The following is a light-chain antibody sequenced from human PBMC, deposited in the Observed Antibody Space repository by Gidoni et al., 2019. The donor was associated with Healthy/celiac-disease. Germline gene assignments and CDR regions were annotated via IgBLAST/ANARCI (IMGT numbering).Light chain of an antibody. Sequence: SYKLNQPPSVSVSPEKTARITFSGDALPKQYAYWYQQKPGQAPVLVIYKDSERPSGIPERFSGSSSGTTVTLTISGVQAEDEADYYCQSADSSGTYPWVFGGGTKLTVL. J-gene: IGLJ3*02. CDR3: QSADSSGTYPWV. V-gene: IGLV3-25*03. CDR2: KDS. CDR1: ALPKQY.